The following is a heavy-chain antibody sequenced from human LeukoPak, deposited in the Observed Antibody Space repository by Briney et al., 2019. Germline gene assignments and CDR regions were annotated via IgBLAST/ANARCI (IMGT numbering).Heavy chain of an antibody. Sequence: GGSLRLSCAASGFTFSSYWMHWVRQAPGNGLVWVSRINSDGSSTSYADSVKGRFTISRDNAKNTLYLQMNSLRAEDTAVYYCARDHSSSWPEYFQHWGQGTLVTVSS. CDR2: INSDGSST. CDR1: GFTFSSYW. CDR3: ARDHSSSWPEYFQH. D-gene: IGHD6-13*01. V-gene: IGHV3-74*01. J-gene: IGHJ1*01.